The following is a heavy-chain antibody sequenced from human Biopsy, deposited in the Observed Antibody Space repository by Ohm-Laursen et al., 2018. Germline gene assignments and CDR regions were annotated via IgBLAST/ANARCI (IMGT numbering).Heavy chain of an antibody. J-gene: IGHJ4*02. V-gene: IGHV4-31*03. D-gene: IGHD5-12*01. CDR2: IFYSANT. CDR3: ARLGSGDYFPTFFDF. Sequence: TLSLTCTVSGVSINGGRYYWNWIRHHPGKCLEWIGNIFYSANTYYNPSLKSRVTISVDTSKNQFSLKLSSVTAADTAVYYCARLGSGDYFPTFFDFWGQGALFTVSS. CDR1: GVSINGGRYY.